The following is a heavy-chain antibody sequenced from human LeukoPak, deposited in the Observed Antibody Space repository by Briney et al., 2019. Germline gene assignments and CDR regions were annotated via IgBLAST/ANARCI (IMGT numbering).Heavy chain of an antibody. CDR3: ASQIGTGTSTFHFDL. CDR2: IYYSGST. D-gene: IGHD2-2*01. CDR1: GGSIRSYY. V-gene: IGHV4-59*01. J-gene: IGHJ2*01. Sequence: MPSETLSLTCTVSGGSIRSYYWSWIRQPPGKGLERIGYIYYSGSTNYNPSLKSRVTISVDTSKNQFSLKLSSVTAADTAVYYCASQIGTGTSTFHFDLWGRGTLVTVSS.